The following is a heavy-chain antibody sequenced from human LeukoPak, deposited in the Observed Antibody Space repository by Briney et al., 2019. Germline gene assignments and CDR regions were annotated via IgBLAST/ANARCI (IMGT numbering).Heavy chain of an antibody. Sequence: PSETLSLTCAVYGGSFSGYYWSWIRQPPGKGLEWIGEINHSGSTNYNPSLKSRVTISVDTSKNQFSLKLSSVTAADTAVYYCARRRILYSSSWYRGWFDPWGQGTLVTVSS. J-gene: IGHJ5*02. CDR1: GGSFSGYY. V-gene: IGHV4-34*01. CDR2: INHSGST. CDR3: ARRRILYSSSWYRGWFDP. D-gene: IGHD6-13*01.